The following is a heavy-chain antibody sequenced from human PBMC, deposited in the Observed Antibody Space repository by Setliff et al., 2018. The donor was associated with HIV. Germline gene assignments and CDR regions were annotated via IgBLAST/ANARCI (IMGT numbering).Heavy chain of an antibody. CDR2: ISSGSVNI. Sequence: GGSLRLSCAASGFMFNIYEMNWVRQAPGKGLEWVSYISSGSVNIFYADSVKGRFTISRDNAKNSLYLQMNSLTAEDTAVYYCAREVLRGGDDAFGLWGRGTVVTVS. J-gene: IGHJ3*01. CDR3: AREVLRGGDDAFGL. V-gene: IGHV3-48*03. D-gene: IGHD3-10*01. CDR1: GFMFNIYE.